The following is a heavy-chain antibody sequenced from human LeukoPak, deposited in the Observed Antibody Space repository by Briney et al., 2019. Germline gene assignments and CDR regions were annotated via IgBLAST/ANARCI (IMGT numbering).Heavy chain of an antibody. CDR3: ARDLTRGDY. V-gene: IGHV3-74*03. CDR2: INSDGTST. Sequence: GGSLRLSCVASGFIFSNYWMHWVRQIPGKGLVWVARINSDGTSTTYADSVKGRFTISRDNAKNTLYLQMNSLRAEDTAVYYCARDLTRGDYWGQGTLVTVSS. CDR1: GFIFSNYW. D-gene: IGHD3-9*01. J-gene: IGHJ4*02.